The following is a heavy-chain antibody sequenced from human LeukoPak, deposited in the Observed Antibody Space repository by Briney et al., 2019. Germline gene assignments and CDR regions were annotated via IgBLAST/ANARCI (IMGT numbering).Heavy chain of an antibody. CDR2: INPSGGST. V-gene: IGHV1-46*01. D-gene: IGHD5-18*01. Sequence: GASVKVSCKASGYTFTSYYVHWVRQAPGQGLEWMGIINPSGGSTSYAQKFQGRVTMTRDMSTCTVYMELSSLRSEDTAVYYCARLYDTAEFDPWGQGTLVTVSS. CDR1: GYTFTSYY. J-gene: IGHJ5*02. CDR3: ARLYDTAEFDP.